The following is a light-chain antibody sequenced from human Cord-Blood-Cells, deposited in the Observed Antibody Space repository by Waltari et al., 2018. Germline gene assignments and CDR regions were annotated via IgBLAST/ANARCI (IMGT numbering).Light chain of an antibody. CDR2: EVS. Sequence: QSALTQPPSASGSPGQSVTISFTGTSSDVVGYNYVSWYQQHPGKAPKLMIYEVSKRPSGVPDRFSGSKSGNTASLTVSGLQAEDEADYYCSSYAGSNNVFGTGTKVTVL. CDR3: SSYAGSNNV. J-gene: IGLJ1*01. V-gene: IGLV2-8*01. CDR1: SSDVVGYNY.